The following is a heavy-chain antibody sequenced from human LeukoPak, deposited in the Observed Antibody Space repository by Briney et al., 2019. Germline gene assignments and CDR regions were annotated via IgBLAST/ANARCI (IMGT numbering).Heavy chain of an antibody. D-gene: IGHD5-24*01. CDR2: ISSSGGST. J-gene: IGHJ4*02. Sequence: AGGSLRLSCAASGFTFSSYSMSWVPQAPGKGLEWVSAISSSGGSTYYADSVKGRFTIYRDNSKNTLYLQMNSLRVEDTAVYYCAKDPYGYNSYYFDYWGQGTLGTGSS. CDR3: AKDPYGYNSYYFDY. CDR1: GFTFSSYS. V-gene: IGHV3-23*01.